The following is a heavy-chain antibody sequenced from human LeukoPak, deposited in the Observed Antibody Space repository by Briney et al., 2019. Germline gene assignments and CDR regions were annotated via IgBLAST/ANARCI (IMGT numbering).Heavy chain of an antibody. J-gene: IGHJ6*02. D-gene: IGHD3-10*01. V-gene: IGHV3-23*01. CDR2: ISGSGGST. Sequence: GGSLRLSCAASGFTFSSYAMSWVRQAPGKGLEWVSAISGSGGSTYYADSVKGRFTISRDNSKNTLYLQMNSLRAEDTAVYYCARGGDLQGFVFDYYYGMDVWGQGTTVTVSS. CDR3: ARGGDLQGFVFDYYYGMDV. CDR1: GFTFSSYA.